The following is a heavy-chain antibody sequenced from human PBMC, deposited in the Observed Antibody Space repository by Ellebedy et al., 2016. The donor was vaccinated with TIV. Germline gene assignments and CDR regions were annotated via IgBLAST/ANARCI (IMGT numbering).Heavy chain of an antibody. J-gene: IGHJ2*01. CDR2: IYYSGTT. CDR3: ARLRHYGGDPVWFFDL. CDR1: GDSIRSSSSF. D-gene: IGHD4-23*01. Sequence: MPSETLSLTCTVSGDSIRSSSSFWGWLRQPPGKGLEWIGNIYYSGTTYYNPPLKSRVTISLDTSKNQFSLRLTAVTAADTAVYYCARLRHYGGDPVWFFDLWGRGTLVTVSS. V-gene: IGHV4-39*07.